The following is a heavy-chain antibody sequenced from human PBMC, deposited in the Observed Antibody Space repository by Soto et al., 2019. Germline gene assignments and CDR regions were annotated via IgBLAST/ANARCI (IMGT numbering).Heavy chain of an antibody. D-gene: IGHD3-22*01. CDR1: GGSFSGYY. CDR2: INHSGST. J-gene: IGHJ4*02. V-gene: IGHV4-34*01. Sequence: SETLSLTCAVDGGSFSGYYWSWIRQPPGKGLEWIAEINHSGSTYYNPSLKSRVTISVDTSKNQFSLKLSSVTAADTAVYYCMLGSGWKDFDYWGQGTLVTVSS. CDR3: MLGSGWKDFDY.